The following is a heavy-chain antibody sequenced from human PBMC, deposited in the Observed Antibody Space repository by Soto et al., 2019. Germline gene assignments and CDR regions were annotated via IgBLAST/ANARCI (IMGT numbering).Heavy chain of an antibody. CDR3: ARGPLVVLNYFES. V-gene: IGHV1-69*02. J-gene: IGHJ4*02. CDR2: IFPPIDIP. Sequence: QVQLVQSGTAVKKPGSSVKVSCKASGGTFRIYPINWVRQSPGQGLEWMGSIFPPIDIPDYAQNFQARLTITADKSTSTAYIELSSLTSDDTARYCCARGPLVVLNYFESWGQVTLVTVSS. CDR1: GGTFRIYP.